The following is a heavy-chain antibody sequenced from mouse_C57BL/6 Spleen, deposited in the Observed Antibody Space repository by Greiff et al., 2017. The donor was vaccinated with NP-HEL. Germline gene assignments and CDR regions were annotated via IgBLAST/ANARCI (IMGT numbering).Heavy chain of an antibody. CDR2: ISYDGSN. V-gene: IGHV3-6*01. CDR1: GYSITSGYY. Sequence: EVKLVESGPGLVKPSQSLSLTCSVTGYSITSGYYWNWIRQFPGNKLEWMGYISYDGSNNYNPSLKNRISITRDTSKNQFFLKLNSVTTEDTATYYCARGTRYWYFDVWGTGTTVTVSS. J-gene: IGHJ1*03. CDR3: ARGTRYWYFDV.